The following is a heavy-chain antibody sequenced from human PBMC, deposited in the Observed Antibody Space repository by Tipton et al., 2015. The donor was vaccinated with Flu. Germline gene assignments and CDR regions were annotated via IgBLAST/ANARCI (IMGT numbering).Heavy chain of an antibody. CDR1: GGSISSGGYY. D-gene: IGHD3-10*01. J-gene: IGHJ4*02. Sequence: TLSLTCTVSGGSISSGGYYWSWIRQHPGKGLEWIGYIYYSGSTYYNPSLKSLVTISVDTSKNQFSLKLSSVTAADTAVYYCARAPGDYYGSGTYVDYWGQGTLVTVSS. CDR2: IYYSGST. CDR3: ARAPGDYYGSGTYVDY. V-gene: IGHV4-31*01.